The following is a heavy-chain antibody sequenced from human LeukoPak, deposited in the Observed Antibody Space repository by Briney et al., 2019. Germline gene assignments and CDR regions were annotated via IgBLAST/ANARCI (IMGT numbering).Heavy chain of an antibody. D-gene: IGHD5-18*01. CDR3: ARRGYTYGYPDY. J-gene: IGHJ4*02. Sequence: ASVTDSCKASGYTFSSYYMHEVRQPRGQGLEWMGIVNPSGGSTSYAQKFQGRVTMTRDTSTSTVYMELSSLRSEDTAVYYCARRGYTYGYPDYWGQGTLVTVSS. CDR2: VNPSGGST. V-gene: IGHV1-46*01. CDR1: GYTFSSYY.